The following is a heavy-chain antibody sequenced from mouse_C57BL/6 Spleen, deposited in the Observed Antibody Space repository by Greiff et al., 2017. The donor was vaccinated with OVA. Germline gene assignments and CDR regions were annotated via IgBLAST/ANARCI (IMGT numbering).Heavy chain of an antibody. CDR1: GYTFTSYW. CDR3: ARRGLRLRSYAMDY. V-gene: IGHV1-55*01. J-gene: IGHJ4*01. Sequence: VQLQQPGAELVKPGASVKMSCKASGYTFTSYWITWVKRRPGQGLEWIGDIYPGSGSTNYNEKFKSKATLTVDTSSSTAYMQLSSLTSEDSAVYYCARRGLRLRSYAMDYWGQGTSVTVSS. CDR2: IYPGSGST. D-gene: IGHD3-2*02.